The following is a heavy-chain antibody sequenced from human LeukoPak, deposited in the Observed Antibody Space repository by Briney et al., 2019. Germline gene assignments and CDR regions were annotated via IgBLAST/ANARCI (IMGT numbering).Heavy chain of an antibody. CDR3: AKERTSGWYEGFDY. CDR1: GFTFSSYV. CDR2: ISGSGDST. V-gene: IGHV3-23*01. D-gene: IGHD6-19*01. J-gene: IGHJ4*02. Sequence: PGGSLRLSCAASGFTFSSYVMSWVRQAPGKGLEWVSVISGSGDSTYYADSVKGRYTISRDNSKNTLYLQMNSLRAEDTAVYYCAKERTSGWYEGFDYWGQGTLVTVSS.